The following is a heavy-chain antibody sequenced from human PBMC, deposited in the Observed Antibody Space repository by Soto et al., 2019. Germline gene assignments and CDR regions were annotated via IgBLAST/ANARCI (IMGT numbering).Heavy chain of an antibody. CDR1: GFTFDDYA. V-gene: IGHV3-9*01. J-gene: IGHJ4*02. D-gene: IGHD4-17*01. CDR2: ISWNSGSI. Sequence: GGSLRLSCAASGFTFDDYAMHWVRQAPGKGLEWVSGISWNSGSIGYADSVKGRFTISRDNAKNSLYLQMNSLRAEDTALYYCAKDIGDYGDYYYFDYWGQGTLVTVSS. CDR3: AKDIGDYGDYYYFDY.